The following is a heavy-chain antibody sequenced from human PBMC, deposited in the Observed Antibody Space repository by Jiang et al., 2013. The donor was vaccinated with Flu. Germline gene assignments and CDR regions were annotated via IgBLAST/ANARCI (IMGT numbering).Heavy chain of an antibody. CDR2: INPSRGDA. V-gene: IGHV1-46*01. CDR3: TRDRLPHSSGWPSDF. Sequence: QLVESGAEVKKPGASVKVSCKASGYTFTNYYMHWVRQAPGQGLEWMGIINPSRGDANYAQRFQGRVTMTRDTSATTVYMELSSLRSDDTAIYFCTRDRLPHSSGWPSDFWGQGTLVTVSS. D-gene: IGHD6-19*01. CDR1: GYTFTNYY. J-gene: IGHJ4*02.